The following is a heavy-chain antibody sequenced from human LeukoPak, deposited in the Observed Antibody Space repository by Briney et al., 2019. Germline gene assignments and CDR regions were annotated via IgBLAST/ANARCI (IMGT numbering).Heavy chain of an antibody. D-gene: IGHD3-22*01. J-gene: IGHJ4*02. Sequence: GGSLRLSCAASGFTFSSYAMSWVRQAPGKGLEWVSAISGSGGSTYYADSVKGRFTISRDHSKNTIYQQMNRLRAEETAVYYCAKIGENYDRSGYYDFWGQGTLVTVSS. CDR1: GFTFSSYA. CDR2: ISGSGGST. V-gene: IGHV3-23*01. CDR3: AKIGENYDRSGYYDF.